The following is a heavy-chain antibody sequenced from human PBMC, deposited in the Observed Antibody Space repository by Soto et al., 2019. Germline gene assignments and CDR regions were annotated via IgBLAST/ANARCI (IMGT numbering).Heavy chain of an antibody. V-gene: IGHV3-21*01. Sequence: GGSLRLSCAASGFTFSSYSMNWLRKAPGKGLGWVSSISSSSSYIYYADSVKGRFTISRDSAKNSLYLQMNSTRADYTAVYYCAREYESSGYYCCSYYDMDVWGQGSKVAVSS. CDR1: GFTFSSYS. J-gene: IGHJ6*02. D-gene: IGHD3-22*01. CDR2: ISSSSSYI. CDR3: AREYESSGYYCCSYYDMDV.